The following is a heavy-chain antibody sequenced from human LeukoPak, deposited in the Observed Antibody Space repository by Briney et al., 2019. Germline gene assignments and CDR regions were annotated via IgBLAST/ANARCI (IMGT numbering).Heavy chain of an antibody. V-gene: IGHV3-7*01. CDR1: GFTFSSYW. J-gene: IGHJ3*01. CDR3: ARDWLAGNPYHAFDL. Sequence: GGSLRLSCAASGFTFSSYWMTWVRQAPGKGLECVANIKEDGSEEYYVGSVKGRFSISRDNAKNSLHLQMNSLRAEDTAVYYCARDWLAGNPYHAFDLWGKGTMVTVSS. CDR2: IKEDGSEE. D-gene: IGHD3-22*01.